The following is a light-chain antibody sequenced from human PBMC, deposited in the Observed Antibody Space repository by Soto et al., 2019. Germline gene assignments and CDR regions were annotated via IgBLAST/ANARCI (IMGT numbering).Light chain of an antibody. CDR3: QSYASSLRGYV. J-gene: IGLJ1*01. CDR1: SSNIGAGYE. Sequence: QSVLTQPPSVSEAPGQRVTLSFTGSSSNIGAGYEAHWYQQVPGTAPKLLIYENYNRPSGVPDRFSGSISGTSASLAITGLHAEDEAESYCQSYASSLRGYVFGTGTKLTVL. V-gene: IGLV1-40*01. CDR2: ENY.